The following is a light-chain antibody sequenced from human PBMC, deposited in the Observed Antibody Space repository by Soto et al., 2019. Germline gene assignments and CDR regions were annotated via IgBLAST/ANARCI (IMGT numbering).Light chain of an antibody. CDR2: AAS. Sequence: DIQMTQSPSSLSSSVGDRCXXXXXASQSISSYLNWYQQKPGKAPKLLIYAASSLQSGVPSRFSGSGSGTDFTLTISSLQPEDFATYYCQQSYSTPRTFGQGTKVDIK. V-gene: IGKV1-39*01. CDR3: QQSYSTPRT. CDR1: QSISSY. J-gene: IGKJ1*01.